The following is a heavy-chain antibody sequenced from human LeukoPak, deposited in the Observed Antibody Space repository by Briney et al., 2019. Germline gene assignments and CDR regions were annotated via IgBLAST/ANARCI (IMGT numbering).Heavy chain of an antibody. V-gene: IGHV4-34*01. Sequence: PSETLSLTCAVYGGSFSGYYWSWIRQPPGKGLEWIGEINHSVSTNYNPSLKSRVTISVDTSKDQFSLKLSSVTAADTAVYYCARYILWSGEGFDYWGQGTLVTVSS. D-gene: IGHD3-3*01. J-gene: IGHJ4*02. CDR2: INHSVST. CDR3: ARYILWSGEGFDY. CDR1: GGSFSGYY.